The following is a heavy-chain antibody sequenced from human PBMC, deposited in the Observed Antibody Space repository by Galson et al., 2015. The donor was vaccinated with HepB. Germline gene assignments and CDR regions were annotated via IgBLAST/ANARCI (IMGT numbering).Heavy chain of an antibody. CDR2: IKQDGSEK. CDR1: GFTFSSYW. J-gene: IGHJ3*02. Sequence: SLRLSCAASGFTFSSYWMSWVRQAPGKGLEWVANIKQDGSEKYYVDSVKGRFTISRDNAKNSLYLQMNSLRAEDTAVYYCARELLRYFDWLPHQNDAFDIWGQGTMVTVSS. V-gene: IGHV3-7*03. D-gene: IGHD3-9*01. CDR3: ARELLRYFDWLPHQNDAFDI.